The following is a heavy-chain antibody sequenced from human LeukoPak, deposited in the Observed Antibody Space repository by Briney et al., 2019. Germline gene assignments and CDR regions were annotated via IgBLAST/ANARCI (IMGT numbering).Heavy chain of an antibody. V-gene: IGHV1-2*02. CDR2: INPNSGGT. CDR3: ARDQGIRFLEWLFDY. J-gene: IGHJ4*02. Sequence: ASAKASCKASGYTFTGYCMHLVRRAPGQGLEWMGWINPNSGGTNYAQKFQGRVTMTRDTSISTAYMELSRLRSDDTAVYYCARDQGIRFLEWLFDYWGQGTLVTVSS. CDR1: GYTFTGYC. D-gene: IGHD3-3*01.